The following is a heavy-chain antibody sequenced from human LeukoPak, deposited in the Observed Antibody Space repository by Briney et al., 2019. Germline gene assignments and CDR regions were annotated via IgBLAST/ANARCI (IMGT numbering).Heavy chain of an antibody. V-gene: IGHV3-30*18. CDR1: GFTFSSYG. D-gene: IGHD1-26*01. CDR3: AKGGSYLSNYYYYMDV. CDR2: ISYDGSNK. Sequence: LPGGSLRLSCAASGFTFSSYGMHWVRQAPGKGREGVAFISYDGSNKYYADSVKGRFTISRDNAKNSLYLQMNSLRAEDMALYYCAKGGSYLSNYYYYMDVWGKGTTVTVSS. J-gene: IGHJ6*03.